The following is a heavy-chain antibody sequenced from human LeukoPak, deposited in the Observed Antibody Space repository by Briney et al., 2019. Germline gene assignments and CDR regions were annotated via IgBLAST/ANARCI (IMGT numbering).Heavy chain of an antibody. CDR2: IYSGGST. Sequence: GGSLRLSCAASGFTVSSNYMSWVRQAPGKGLEWVSVIYSGGSTYYADSVKGRFTISRDNSKNTLYLQMNSLRAEDTAVYYCARVGLDYYDSSGYYHYWGQGTLVTVSS. CDR3: ARVGLDYYDSSGYYHY. CDR1: GFTVSSNY. V-gene: IGHV3-53*01. J-gene: IGHJ4*02. D-gene: IGHD3-22*01.